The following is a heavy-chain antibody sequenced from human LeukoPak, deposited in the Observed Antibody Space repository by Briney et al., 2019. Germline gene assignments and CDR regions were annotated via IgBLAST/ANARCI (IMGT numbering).Heavy chain of an antibody. CDR2: IIPIFGTA. Sequence: ASVKVSCKASGGTFSSYAISWVRQAPGQGLEWMGRIIPIFGTANYAQKFQGRVTITTDESTSTAYMELSSLRSEDTAVYYCARDRGYSQGEYYCYMDVWGKGTTVTVSS. V-gene: IGHV1-69*05. CDR1: GGTFSSYA. D-gene: IGHD5-18*01. J-gene: IGHJ6*03. CDR3: ARDRGYSQGEYYCYMDV.